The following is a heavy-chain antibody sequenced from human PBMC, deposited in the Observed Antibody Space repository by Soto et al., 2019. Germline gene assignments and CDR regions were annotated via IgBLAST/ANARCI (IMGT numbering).Heavy chain of an antibody. V-gene: IGHV3-15*01. CDR3: TPAHPRGPDY. D-gene: IGHD5-12*01. Sequence: EVQLVESGGGFVKPGESLRVSCAASGFTFSNAWMNWVRQAPGKGLEWVGQIRSKTDGGTTFYPAPVKGRFIISRDDSRDTLYLPMNSLKTEDTAVYYCTPAHPRGPDYWGQGTLVTVSS. CDR1: GFTFSNAW. CDR2: IRSKTDGGTT. J-gene: IGHJ4*02.